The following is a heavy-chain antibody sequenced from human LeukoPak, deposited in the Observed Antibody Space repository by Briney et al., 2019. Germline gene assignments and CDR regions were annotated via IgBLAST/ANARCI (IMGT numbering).Heavy chain of an antibody. J-gene: IGHJ4*02. CDR1: GGSFSGYH. CDR3: ARARSIAARHFDY. V-gene: IGHV4-34*01. Sequence: SETLSLTCAVYGGSFSGYHWSWIRQPPGKGLEWIGEINHSGSTNYNPSLKSRVTISVDTSKNQFSLKLSSVTAADTAVYYCARARSIAARHFDYWGQGTLVTVSS. CDR2: INHSGST. D-gene: IGHD6-6*01.